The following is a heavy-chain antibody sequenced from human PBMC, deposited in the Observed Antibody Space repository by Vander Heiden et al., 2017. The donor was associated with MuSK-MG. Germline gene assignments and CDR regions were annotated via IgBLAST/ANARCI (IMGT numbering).Heavy chain of an antibody. Sequence: QAQRVQSGPAVKKPGSSVKGSCQASGGSVSSYAIRWVRQAPGQGLEWMGGIIPIFGTANYAQKFQGRVTITADESTSTAYMELSSLRSEDTAVYYCARGERITIFGVVINPAADWFDPWGQGTLVTVSS. D-gene: IGHD3-3*01. CDR3: ARGERITIFGVVINPAADWFDP. V-gene: IGHV1-69*01. CDR1: GGSVSSYA. J-gene: IGHJ5*02. CDR2: IIPIFGTA.